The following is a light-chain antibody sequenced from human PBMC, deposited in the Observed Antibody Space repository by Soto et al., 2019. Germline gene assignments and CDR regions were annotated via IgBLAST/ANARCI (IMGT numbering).Light chain of an antibody. Sequence: QSALTQPASVSGSPGQSITIPCTGASSDVGSYNLVSWYQQHPGKAPKFMIYEVTKRPSGVSNRFSGSKSGNTASLTISGLQAEDEADYYCSSYAGSSTFVFGTGTKLTVL. V-gene: IGLV2-23*02. CDR2: EVT. J-gene: IGLJ1*01. CDR1: SSDVGSYNL. CDR3: SSYAGSSTFV.